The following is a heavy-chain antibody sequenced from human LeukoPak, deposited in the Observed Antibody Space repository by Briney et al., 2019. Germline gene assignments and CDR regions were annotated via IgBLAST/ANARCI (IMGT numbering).Heavy chain of an antibody. CDR3: AKDRKMLLRYFDCFDY. D-gene: IGHD3-9*01. J-gene: IGHJ4*02. Sequence: GSLRLSCAASGFTFSSYAMSWVRQAPGKGLEWVSTISGSGGSTDYADSVKGPFTISRDNSKNTLYLQMNSLRAEDTAVYYCAKDRKMLLRYFDCFDYWGQGTLVTVSS. CDR1: GFTFSSYA. V-gene: IGHV3-23*01. CDR2: ISGSGGST.